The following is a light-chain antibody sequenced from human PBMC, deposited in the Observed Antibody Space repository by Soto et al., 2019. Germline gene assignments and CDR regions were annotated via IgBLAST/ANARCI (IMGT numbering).Light chain of an antibody. CDR2: EVS. Sequence: QSVLTQPASVSGSPGQSITISCTGISSDVGAYDYVSWYQQHPDKAPKLMIYEVSYRPSGVSNRFSGSKSVNTATLTISGLQAEDEADYYCSSYTTSSTRVFGTGTKVTVL. CDR1: SSDVGAYDY. CDR3: SSYTTSSTRV. J-gene: IGLJ1*01. V-gene: IGLV2-14*03.